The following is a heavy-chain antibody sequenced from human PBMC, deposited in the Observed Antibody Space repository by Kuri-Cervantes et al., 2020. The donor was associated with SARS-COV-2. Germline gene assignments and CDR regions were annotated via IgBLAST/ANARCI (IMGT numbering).Heavy chain of an antibody. V-gene: IGHV3-30-3*01. CDR1: GFTFSSYA. CDR3: ARDMSIAAAGTDY. Sequence: GESLKISCAASGFTFSSYAMHWVRQAPGKGLEWVAVISYDGSNKYYADSVKGRFTISRDNSKNTLYLRMNSLRAEDTAVYYCARDMSIAAAGTDYWGQGTLVTVSS. D-gene: IGHD6-13*01. J-gene: IGHJ4*02. CDR2: ISYDGSNK.